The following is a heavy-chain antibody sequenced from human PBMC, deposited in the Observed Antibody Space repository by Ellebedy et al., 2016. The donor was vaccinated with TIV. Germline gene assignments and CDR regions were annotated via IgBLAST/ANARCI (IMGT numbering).Heavy chain of an antibody. J-gene: IGHJ2*01. CDR2: VSPYNGNT. Sequence: ASVKVSCXASGYTVTNFGISWVRQAPGQGLEWMGWVSPYNGNTNYAQKFQARVTMTTDTSTSTAYMELRSLRSDDTALYFCARDSDYGGVTNHWYFNLWGRGTLVTVSS. D-gene: IGHD4-23*01. CDR3: ARDSDYGGVTNHWYFNL. CDR1: GYTVTNFG. V-gene: IGHV1-18*01.